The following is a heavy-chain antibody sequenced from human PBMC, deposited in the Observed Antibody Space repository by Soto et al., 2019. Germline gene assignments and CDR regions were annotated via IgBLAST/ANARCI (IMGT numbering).Heavy chain of an antibody. J-gene: IGHJ4*02. V-gene: IGHV3-23*01. CDR2: INSGGRA. D-gene: IGHD3-9*01. Sequence: EVQLLESGGGFVQPGGSLRLSCAASGFTFSSYTMNWVRQAPGKGLEWVSGINSGGRAYYADSVKGRFTISRDDSKNTLYLQIISLRAEDTAVYYCAKDLRPDDDWDFDYWGQGALVIVSS. CDR1: GFTFSSYT. CDR3: AKDLRPDDDWDFDY.